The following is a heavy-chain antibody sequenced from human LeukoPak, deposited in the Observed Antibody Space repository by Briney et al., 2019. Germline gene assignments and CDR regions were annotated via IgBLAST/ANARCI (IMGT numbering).Heavy chain of an antibody. Sequence: PGGSLRLSCVASGFTLCSYAMQSLPQAPGKGLEWVAVISDDGTKEYYADSVKGRFTISRDNSRNTVYTAKSTLFLQMNRLRPEDTAVYYFASGKIRKSYGRFDYWGQGILVTVSS. CDR1: GFTLCSYA. CDR2: ISDDGTKE. CDR3: ASGKIRKSYGRFDY. D-gene: IGHD5-18*01. V-gene: IGHV3-30-3*01. J-gene: IGHJ4*02.